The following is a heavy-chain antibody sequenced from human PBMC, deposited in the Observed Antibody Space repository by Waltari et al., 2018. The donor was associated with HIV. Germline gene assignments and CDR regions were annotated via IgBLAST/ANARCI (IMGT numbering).Heavy chain of an antibody. J-gene: IGHJ6*02. V-gene: IGHV4-34*01. CDR3: ARHFEYSTGWGSVYYGMDV. CDR1: GGSFSGYY. Sequence: QVRLQQWGAGLLKPSETLSLTCARYGGSFSGYYYWTWIRQPPGKGLEWLGEIDRGGSPNYRPSLKSRATISRDTSKNQFSLKLTSVTAADTAVYYCARHFEYSTGWGSVYYGMDVWGQGTTVFVSS. CDR2: IDRGGSP. D-gene: IGHD6-19*01.